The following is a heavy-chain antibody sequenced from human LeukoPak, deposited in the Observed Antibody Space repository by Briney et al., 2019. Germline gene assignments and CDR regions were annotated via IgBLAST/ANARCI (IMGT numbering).Heavy chain of an antibody. D-gene: IGHD3-22*01. CDR3: ARGYYDSSGYYRGFDY. CDR2: IIPIFGTA. CDR1: GGTFSSYA. V-gene: IGHV1-69*05. Sequence: GASVKVSCKASGGTFSSYAISWVRQAPGQGLEWMGGIIPIFGTANYAQRLQGRVTMTTDTSTSTAYMELRSLRSDDTAVYYCARGYYDSSGYYRGFDYWGQGTLVTVSS. J-gene: IGHJ4*02.